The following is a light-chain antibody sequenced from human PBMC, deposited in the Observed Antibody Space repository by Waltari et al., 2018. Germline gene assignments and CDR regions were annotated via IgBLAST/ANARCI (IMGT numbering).Light chain of an antibody. CDR1: QSVSSS. CDR3: LQRSNWPHS. CDR2: AAS. V-gene: IGKV3-15*01. Sequence: EIVMTQSPATLSLSPGERATLSCRASQSVSSSLTWYQQKPGQAPRLLIYAASSRATGIPDRFTGSWSGTDFTLTISSLEPEDVAVYYCLQRSNWPHSFGQGTKVEIK. J-gene: IGKJ2*03.